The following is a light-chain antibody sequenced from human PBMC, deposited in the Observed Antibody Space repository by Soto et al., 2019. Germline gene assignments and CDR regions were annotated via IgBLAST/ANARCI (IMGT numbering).Light chain of an antibody. CDR1: SSNIESNY. CDR3: AAWDDSLSALV. CDR2: RND. Sequence: QSVLTQPPSASGTPGQRVTISCSGSSSNIESNYVYWYQQLPGSAPKLLIYRNDQRPSGVPDRFSGSKSGTSASLAISGLRSEDEADYYCAAWDDSLSALVFGGGTKLT. J-gene: IGLJ3*02. V-gene: IGLV1-47*01.